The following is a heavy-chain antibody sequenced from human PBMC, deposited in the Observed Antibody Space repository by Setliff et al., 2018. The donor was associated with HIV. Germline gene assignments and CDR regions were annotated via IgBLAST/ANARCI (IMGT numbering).Heavy chain of an antibody. D-gene: IGHD2-8*01. Sequence: SETLSLTCTVSGGSISSRSYYWSWPRQPAGKGLEWIGRIYSNGKTDYNPSLKSRVTISEDTSKNQFSLKVNSVTAADTAMYFCARESPDGLDYWGQGSLVTVSS. V-gene: IGHV4-61*02. CDR3: ARESPDGLDY. CDR1: GGSISSRSYY. CDR2: IYSNGKT. J-gene: IGHJ4*02.